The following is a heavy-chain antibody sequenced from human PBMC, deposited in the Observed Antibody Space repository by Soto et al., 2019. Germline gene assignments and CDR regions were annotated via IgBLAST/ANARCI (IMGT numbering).Heavy chain of an antibody. Sequence: SETLSLTCTVSGGSISSYYWSWIRQPPGKGLEWIGYIYYSGSTNYNPSLKSRVTISVDTSKNQSSLKLSSVTAADTAVYYCARGGLYYYGSGTVAGFDCWGQGTLVTVSS. CDR1: GGSISSYY. V-gene: IGHV4-59*01. CDR3: ARGGLYYYGSGTVAGFDC. CDR2: IYYSGST. J-gene: IGHJ4*02. D-gene: IGHD3-10*01.